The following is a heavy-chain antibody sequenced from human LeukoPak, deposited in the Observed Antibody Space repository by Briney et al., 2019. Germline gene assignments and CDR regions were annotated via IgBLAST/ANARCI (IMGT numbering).Heavy chain of an antibody. CDR1: GFTFSSYS. J-gene: IGHJ3*02. V-gene: IGHV3-21*01. D-gene: IGHD3-9*01. CDR3: ARARGSRVVLRYFDWLSQLDAFDI. CDR2: ISSSSSYI. Sequence: GGSLRLSCAASGFTFSSYSMNWVRQAPGKGVEWVSSISSSSSYIYYADSVKGRFTISRDNAKNSLYLQMNSLRAEDTAVYYCARARGSRVVLRYFDWLSQLDAFDIWGQGTMVTVSS.